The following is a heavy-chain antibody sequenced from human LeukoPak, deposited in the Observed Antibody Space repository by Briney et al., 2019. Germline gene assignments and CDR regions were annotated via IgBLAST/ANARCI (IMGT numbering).Heavy chain of an antibody. CDR3: ARGPNMIVVVITTLGAFDI. CDR1: GFIFSNYG. J-gene: IGHJ3*02. Sequence: GGSLRLSCAASGFIFSNYGMHWVRQAPGKGLEWVAFIRYDGSNKNYADSVKGRFTISRDNSKNTLYLQMNSLRAEDTAVYYCARGPNMIVVVITTLGAFDIWGQGTMVTVSS. D-gene: IGHD3-22*01. CDR2: IRYDGSNK. V-gene: IGHV3-30*02.